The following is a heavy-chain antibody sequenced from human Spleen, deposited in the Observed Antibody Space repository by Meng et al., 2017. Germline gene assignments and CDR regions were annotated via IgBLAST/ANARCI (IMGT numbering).Heavy chain of an antibody. CDR1: GFTFSSYA. D-gene: IGHD4-17*01. CDR2: ISGSGATT. J-gene: IGHJ4*02. CDR3: AKDRAVPIRLWDY. Sequence: GESLKISCAASGFTFSSYAMTWVRQAPGKGLEWVSVISGSGATTYYADSVKGRFTISRDNSKNTLYLQMNSLRAEDTAVYYCAKDRAVPIRLWDYWGQGTLVTVSS. V-gene: IGHV3-23*01.